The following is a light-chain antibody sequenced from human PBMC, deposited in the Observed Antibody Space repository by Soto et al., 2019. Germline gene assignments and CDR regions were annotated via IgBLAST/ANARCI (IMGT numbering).Light chain of an antibody. CDR3: QQYNDWPPRYT. CDR2: AAS. CDR1: QSVSSN. V-gene: IGKV3-15*01. Sequence: EIVMTQSPATLSVSPGERVSLSCRASQSVSSNVAWYQQKLGQAPRLLMFAASTRATGIPARFSGSGSGIEFTRTISSLQSEDFAVYYCQQYNDWPPRYTFGQGTKLEIK. J-gene: IGKJ2*01.